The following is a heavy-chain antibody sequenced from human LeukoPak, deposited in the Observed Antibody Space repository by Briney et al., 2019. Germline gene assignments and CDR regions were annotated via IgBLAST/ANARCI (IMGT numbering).Heavy chain of an antibody. CDR2: IYHSGST. Sequence: PSETLSLTCAVSGGSINSSNWWSWVRQPPGKGLEWIGEIYHSGSTNYNPSLKSRVTISVDKSKNQFSLKLSSVTAADTAVYYCARLVGATLDAFDIWGQGTMVTVSS. CDR3: ARLVGATLDAFDI. J-gene: IGHJ3*02. CDR1: GGSINSSNW. D-gene: IGHD1-26*01. V-gene: IGHV4-4*02.